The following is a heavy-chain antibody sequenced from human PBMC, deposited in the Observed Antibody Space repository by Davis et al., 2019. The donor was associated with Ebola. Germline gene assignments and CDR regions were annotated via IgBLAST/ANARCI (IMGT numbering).Heavy chain of an antibody. D-gene: IGHD3-10*01. J-gene: IGHJ6*04. Sequence: SVKVSCKASGGTFGTYATTWVRQAPGQGLEWMGEIIPIFGTSNYAQKFQGRVTITADESTSTAYMELSSLRSDDTAVYYCARAPSGIRAFYYYGVDVWGKGTTVTVSS. CDR2: IIPIFGTS. CDR3: ARAPSGIRAFYYYGVDV. V-gene: IGHV1-69*13. CDR1: GGTFGTYA.